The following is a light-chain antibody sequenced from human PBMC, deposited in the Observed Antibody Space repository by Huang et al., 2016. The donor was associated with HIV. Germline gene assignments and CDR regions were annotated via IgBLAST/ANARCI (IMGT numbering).Light chain of an antibody. J-gene: IGKJ2*01. CDR2: AAS. Sequence: DIQMTQSPSSLSASVGDRVTITCRASQDISYYLVWFQQKPGKAPKDLLYAASTLQTGVPSRFSGRGSGTDFTLTINSLQPEDFATYYCQHYKTYPLTFGQGTKLEIK. CDR1: QDISYY. CDR3: QHYKTYPLT. V-gene: IGKV1-16*01.